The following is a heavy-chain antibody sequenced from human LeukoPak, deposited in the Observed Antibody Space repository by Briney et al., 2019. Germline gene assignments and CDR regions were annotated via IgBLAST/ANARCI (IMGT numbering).Heavy chain of an antibody. J-gene: IGHJ4*02. V-gene: IGHV3-48*03. CDR1: GFTFSSYE. CDR3: ARVSSGYYWNYYFDY. D-gene: IGHD3-22*01. CDR2: ISSSGSTI. Sequence: PGGSLRLSCAASGFTFSSYEMNWVRQAPGKGLEWVSYISSSGSTIYYADSVKGRFTISRDNAKNSLYLQMNSLRAEDTALYYCARVSSGYYWNYYFDYWGQGTLVTVSS.